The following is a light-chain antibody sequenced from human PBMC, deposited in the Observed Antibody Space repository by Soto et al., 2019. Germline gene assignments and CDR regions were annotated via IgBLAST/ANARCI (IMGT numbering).Light chain of an antibody. CDR3: CSYAGYYTVV. Sequence: QSALTQPRSVSGSPGQSVTISCTGTSSDVGGYNYVSWYPQHPGKAPKLMIYDVNKRPSGVPDRFSGSKSDSTASLTISGLQAEDEADYYCCSYAGYYTVVFGGGTKLTVL. CDR2: DVN. J-gene: IGLJ3*02. V-gene: IGLV2-11*01. CDR1: SSDVGGYNY.